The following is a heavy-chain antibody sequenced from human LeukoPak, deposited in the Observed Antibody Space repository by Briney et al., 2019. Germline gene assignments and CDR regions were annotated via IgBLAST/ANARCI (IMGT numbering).Heavy chain of an antibody. J-gene: IGHJ4*02. CDR3: AKMGVVAARPGTFDY. D-gene: IGHD6-6*01. CDR2: ISGSGGST. Sequence: PGGSLRLYCAASGFTFTSYAMSWVRQAPGKGLEWVSAISGSGGSTYHADSVKGRFTISRDNSKNTLYLQMNSLRAEDTAVYYCAKMGVVAARPGTFDYWGQGTLVTVSS. CDR1: GFTFTSYA. V-gene: IGHV3-23*01.